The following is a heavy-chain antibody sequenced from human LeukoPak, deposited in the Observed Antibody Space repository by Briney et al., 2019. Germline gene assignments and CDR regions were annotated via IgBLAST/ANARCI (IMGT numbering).Heavy chain of an antibody. D-gene: IGHD2-2*01. Sequence: GGSLRLSCAASGFTFSSYAMSWVRQAPGKGLEWVSAISGSGGSTYYADSVKGRFTISRDNSKNTLYLQMNSLRAEDTAVYYCAKVTEPKNFRGCSSTSCYASKGNAFDIWGQGTMVTVSS. CDR1: GFTFSSYA. CDR3: AKVTEPKNFRGCSSTSCYASKGNAFDI. V-gene: IGHV3-23*01. CDR2: ISGSGGST. J-gene: IGHJ3*02.